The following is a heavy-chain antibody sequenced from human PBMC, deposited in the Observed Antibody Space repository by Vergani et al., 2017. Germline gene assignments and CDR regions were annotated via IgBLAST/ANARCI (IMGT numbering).Heavy chain of an antibody. D-gene: IGHD3-10*01. V-gene: IGHV3-23*01. CDR1: GFTFSSYA. CDR3: AKGGWFGELSPFDY. Sequence: EVQLLESGGGLVQPGGSLRLSCAASGFTFSSYAMSWVRQAPGKGLEWVSAISGSGGSTYYADSVKGRFTISRDNAKNTLYLQLNSLRAEDTAVYYCAKGGWFGELSPFDYWGQGTLVTVSS. J-gene: IGHJ4*02. CDR2: ISGSGGST.